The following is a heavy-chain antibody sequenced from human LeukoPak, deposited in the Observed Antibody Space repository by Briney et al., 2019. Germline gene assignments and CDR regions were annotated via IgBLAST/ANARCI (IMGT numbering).Heavy chain of an antibody. V-gene: IGHV1-2*02. Sequence: ASVKVSCKASGYTFTGYYMHCVRQAPGQGLEWMGWINPNSGGTNYAQKFQGRVTMTRDTSISTAYMELSRLRSDDTAVYYCARDSPYSYSSTGFDPWGQGTLVTLSS. CDR3: ARDSPYSYSSTGFDP. J-gene: IGHJ5*02. D-gene: IGHD6-13*01. CDR1: GYTFTGYY. CDR2: INPNSGGT.